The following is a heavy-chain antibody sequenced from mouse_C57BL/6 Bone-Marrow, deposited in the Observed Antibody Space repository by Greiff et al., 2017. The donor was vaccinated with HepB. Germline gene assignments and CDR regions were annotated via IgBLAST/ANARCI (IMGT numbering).Heavy chain of an antibody. J-gene: IGHJ1*03. CDR2: ISTLAYSI. Sequence: DVLLVESGGGLVQPGGSLKLSCAASGFTFSDYGMAWVRQAPGKGPEWVAFISTLAYSIYYADTVTGRFTIPRENAKNTLYMEMSSLRSEDTAMYYCARKGDYYGSSYWYFDVWGRGTTVTVSA. CDR3: ARKGDYYGSSYWYFDV. CDR1: GFTFSDYG. V-gene: IGHV5-15*01. D-gene: IGHD1-1*01.